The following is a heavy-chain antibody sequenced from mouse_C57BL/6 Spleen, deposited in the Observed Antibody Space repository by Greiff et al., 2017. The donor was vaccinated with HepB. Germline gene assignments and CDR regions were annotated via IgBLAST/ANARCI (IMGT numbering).Heavy chain of an antibody. CDR1: GYTFTSYW. Sequence: QVHVKQPGAELVKPGASVKMSCKASGYTFTSYWITWVKQRPGQGLEWIGDIYPGSGSTNYNEKFKSKATLTVDTSSSTAYMQLSSLTSEDSAVYYCAMSNYVRFAYWGQGTLVTVSA. V-gene: IGHV1-55*01. J-gene: IGHJ3*01. CDR3: AMSNYVRFAY. D-gene: IGHD2-5*01. CDR2: IYPGSGST.